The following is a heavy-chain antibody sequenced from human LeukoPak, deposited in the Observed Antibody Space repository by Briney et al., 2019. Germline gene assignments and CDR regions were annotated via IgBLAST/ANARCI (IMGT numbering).Heavy chain of an antibody. J-gene: IGHJ6*03. CDR3: ARGGYCSGGSCPSPYYYYYYMDV. Sequence: ASVKVSCKASGYTFTIHWVRQAPGQGLEWMGIINPSGGSTFYAQKFQGRVTMTRDTSTSTVYMELSSLTSEDTAVYYCARGGYCSGGSCPSPYYYYYYMDVWGKGTTVTISS. CDR2: INPSGGST. CDR1: GYTFT. D-gene: IGHD2-15*01. V-gene: IGHV1-46*01.